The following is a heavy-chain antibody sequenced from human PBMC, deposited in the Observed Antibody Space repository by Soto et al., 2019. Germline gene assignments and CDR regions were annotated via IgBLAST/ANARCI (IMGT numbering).Heavy chain of an antibody. Sequence: ASVKVSCKASGYAFTSYYMHWVRQAPGQRLERKGTINPSGGSTSYAQKLQGRVTMTRDTFTSTVYMELSSLRSEVTVVYFCARGAGGYSYGSNDYWGQGTLVTVSS. CDR1: GYAFTSYY. CDR2: INPSGGST. J-gene: IGHJ4*02. D-gene: IGHD5-18*01. CDR3: ARGAGGYSYGSNDY. V-gene: IGHV1-46*01.